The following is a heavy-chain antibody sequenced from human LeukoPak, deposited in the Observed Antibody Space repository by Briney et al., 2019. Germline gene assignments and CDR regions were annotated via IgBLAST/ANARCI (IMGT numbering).Heavy chain of an antibody. V-gene: IGHV1-18*01. D-gene: IGHD4-11*01. J-gene: IGHJ6*03. CDR2: ISAYNGNT. Sequence: GASVKVSCKASGYTFTSYDINWVRQAPGQGLEWMGWISAYNGNTNYAQKLQGRVTMTTDTSTSTAYMELRSLRSDDTAVYYCARVYSNGLYYYYYMDVWGKGTTVTVSS. CDR1: GYTFTSYD. CDR3: ARVYSNGLYYYYYMDV.